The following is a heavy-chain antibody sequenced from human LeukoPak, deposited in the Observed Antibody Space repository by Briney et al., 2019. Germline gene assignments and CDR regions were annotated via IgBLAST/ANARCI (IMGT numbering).Heavy chain of an antibody. CDR1: GFTFSSYN. J-gene: IGHJ4*02. Sequence: GGSLRLSCAASGFTFSSYNMNWVRQAPGKGLEWVSSISSSSTYIYYAESMKGRFTISRDNAKNSLYLQMNSLRAEDTAVYYCARELYDYVWGSYRYPYDYWGQGTLVTVSS. CDR2: ISSSSTYI. V-gene: IGHV3-21*01. D-gene: IGHD3-16*02. CDR3: ARELYDYVWGSYRYPYDY.